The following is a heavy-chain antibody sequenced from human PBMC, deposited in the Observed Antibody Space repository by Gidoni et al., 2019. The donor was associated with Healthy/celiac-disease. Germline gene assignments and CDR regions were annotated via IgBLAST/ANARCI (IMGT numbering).Heavy chain of an antibody. CDR2: IGTAGDT. CDR3: ARANSGYDISYYYYYYMDV. V-gene: IGHV3-13*04. D-gene: IGHD5-12*01. CDR1: GFTFSSYD. J-gene: IGHJ6*03. Sequence: EVQLVESGGGLVQPGGSLRLSCAASGFTFSSYDMHWVRQATGKGLEWVSAIGTAGDTYYPGSVKGRFTISRENAKNSLYLQMNSLRAGDTAVYYCARANSGYDISYYYYYYMDVWGKGTTVTVSS.